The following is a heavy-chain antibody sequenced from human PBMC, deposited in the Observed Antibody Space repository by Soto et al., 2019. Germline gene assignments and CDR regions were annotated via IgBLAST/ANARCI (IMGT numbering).Heavy chain of an antibody. CDR2: IIPIFGTA. V-gene: IGHV1-69*13. D-gene: IGHD3-3*01. CDR1: GGTFSSYA. CDR3: ARSFWSGYPFDY. Sequence: GASVKVSCKASGGTFSSYAISWVRQAPGQGLEWMGGIIPIFGTANYAQKFQGRVTITADESTSTAYMELSSLRFEDTAVYYCARSFWSGYPFDYWGQGTLVTVSS. J-gene: IGHJ4*02.